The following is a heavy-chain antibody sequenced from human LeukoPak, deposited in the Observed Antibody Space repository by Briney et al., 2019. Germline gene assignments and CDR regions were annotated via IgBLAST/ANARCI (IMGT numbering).Heavy chain of an antibody. V-gene: IGHV3-23*01. J-gene: IGHJ4*02. D-gene: IGHD2-2*01. CDR2: ISGSGGST. CDR3: AKAVRSDCSTTSCYVVDY. Sequence: HPGGSLRLSCAASGFTFSNYAMSWVRQAPGKGLEWVSLISGSGGSTYYADSVKGRFTISRDNSKNTLYLQMNSLRVEDTAVYYCAKAVRSDCSTTSCYVVDYWGQGALVTVSS. CDR1: GFTFSNYA.